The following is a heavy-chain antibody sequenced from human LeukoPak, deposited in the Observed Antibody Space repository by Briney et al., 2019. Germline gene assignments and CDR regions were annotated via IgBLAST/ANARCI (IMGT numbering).Heavy chain of an antibody. CDR3: AKGGSSWHLDAFDI. CDR1: EFTFSNYA. D-gene: IGHD6-13*01. CDR2: ISGSGGST. V-gene: IGHV3-23*01. Sequence: GGSLRLSCAASEFTFSNYAMSWVRQAPGKGLEWVSGISGSGGSTYYADSVKGRFTVSRDNSKNTLYLQMNSLRAEDTAVYYCAKGGSSWHLDAFDIWGQGTMVTVSS. J-gene: IGHJ3*02.